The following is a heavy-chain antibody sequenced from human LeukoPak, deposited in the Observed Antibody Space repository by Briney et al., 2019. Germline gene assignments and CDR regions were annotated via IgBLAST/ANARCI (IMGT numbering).Heavy chain of an antibody. Sequence: SETLSLTCAVYGGSFSGYYWSWIRQPPGKGLEWIGEINHSGSTNYNPSLKSQVTISVDTSKNQFSLKLSSVTAADTAVYYCARGLTTYYYGSGRSMSWFDPWGQGTLVTVSS. CDR3: ARGLTTYYYGSGRSMSWFDP. CDR2: INHSGST. D-gene: IGHD3-10*01. CDR1: GGSFSGYY. J-gene: IGHJ5*02. V-gene: IGHV4-34*01.